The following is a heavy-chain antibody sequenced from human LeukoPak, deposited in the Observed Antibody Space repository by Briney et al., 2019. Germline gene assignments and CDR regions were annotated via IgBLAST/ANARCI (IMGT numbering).Heavy chain of an antibody. Sequence: SETLSLTCTVSSGSISSYYWSWSRQPAGKGLEWIGRIYTSGRTNYNPSLKSRVTMSVDTSKNQFSLKLSSVTAADTAVYYCAREAATTLAFDIWGQGTMVTVSS. CDR2: IYTSGRT. J-gene: IGHJ3*02. D-gene: IGHD2-15*01. CDR1: SGSISSYY. V-gene: IGHV4-4*07. CDR3: AREAATTLAFDI.